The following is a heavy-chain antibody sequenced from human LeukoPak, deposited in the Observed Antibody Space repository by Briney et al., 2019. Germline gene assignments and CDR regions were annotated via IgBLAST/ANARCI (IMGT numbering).Heavy chain of an antibody. CDR3: ATFHQRTGYVWGSSRFDP. D-gene: IGHD3-16*01. Sequence: GGSLRLSCAASGFTFGSYAMSWVRQAPGKGLEWVSAISGSGGSTYYADSVKGRFTISRDNSKNTLYLQMNSLRAEDTAVYYCATFHQRTGYVWGSSRFDPWGQGTLVTVSS. CDR2: ISGSGGST. J-gene: IGHJ5*02. CDR1: GFTFGSYA. V-gene: IGHV3-23*01.